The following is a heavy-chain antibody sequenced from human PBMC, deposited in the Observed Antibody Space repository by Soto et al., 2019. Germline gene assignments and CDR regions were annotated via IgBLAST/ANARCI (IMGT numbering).Heavy chain of an antibody. Sequence: PGGSLRLSCAASGFTFSSCAMGWVRQAPGKGLEWVSDIIDTSGSTYYADAVKGRFTISRDNAKNSLYLQMNSLRAEDTAMYYCTTDRFGFYDSSGSYWALDAYDIWGQGTMVTVSS. V-gene: IGHV3-23*01. CDR2: IIDTSGST. J-gene: IGHJ3*02. D-gene: IGHD3-22*01. CDR1: GFTFSSCA. CDR3: TTDRFGFYDSSGSYWALDAYDI.